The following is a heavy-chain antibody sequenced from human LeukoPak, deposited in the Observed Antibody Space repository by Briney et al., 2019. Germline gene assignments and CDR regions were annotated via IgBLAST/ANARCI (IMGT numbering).Heavy chain of an antibody. V-gene: IGHV1-2*06. J-gene: IGHJ6*02. D-gene: IGHD3-10*01. CDR2: INPDSGGA. CDR1: GYTFTGHY. Sequence: ASVKVSCKASGYTFTGHYMHWVRQAPGQGLEWMGRINPDSGGANYAQNFQDRVTMSRDTASSTAYIELSRLRSDDTAVYYCARFEYSYGSGRHKPFYYYGMDVWGQGTTVTVS. CDR3: ARFEYSYGSGRHKPFYYYGMDV.